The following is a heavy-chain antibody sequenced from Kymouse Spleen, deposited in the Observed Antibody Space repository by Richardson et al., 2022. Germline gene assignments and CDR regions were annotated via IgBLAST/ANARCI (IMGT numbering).Heavy chain of an antibody. Sequence: QVQLVESGGGVVQPGRSLRLSCAASGFTFSSYGMHWVRQAPGKGLEWVAVIWYDGSNKYYADSVKGRFTISRDNSKNTLYLQMNSLRAEDTAVYYCARRGSSPGTTGDYYYYYGMDVWGQGTTVTVSS. V-gene: IGHV3-33*01. CDR3: ARRGSSPGTTGDYYYYYGMDV. D-gene: IGHD1-7*01. CDR1: GFTFSSYG. J-gene: IGHJ6*02. CDR2: IWYDGSNK.